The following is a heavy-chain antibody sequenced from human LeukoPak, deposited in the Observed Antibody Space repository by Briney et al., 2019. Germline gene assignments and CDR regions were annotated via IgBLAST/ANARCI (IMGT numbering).Heavy chain of an antibody. CDR3: ARDQGGYYSSSWVFDY. Sequence: ASVKVSYKASGYTFTSYDINWVRQATGQGLEWMGWINPNSGGTNFAQNFQGRVTMTRDTSISTAYMELSRLRSDDTAVYYCARDQGGYYSSSWVFDYWGQGTLVTVSS. CDR1: GYTFTSYD. D-gene: IGHD6-13*01. CDR2: INPNSGGT. J-gene: IGHJ4*02. V-gene: IGHV1-2*02.